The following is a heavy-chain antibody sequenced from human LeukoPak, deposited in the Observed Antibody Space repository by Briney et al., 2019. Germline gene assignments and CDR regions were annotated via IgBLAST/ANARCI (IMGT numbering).Heavy chain of an antibody. J-gene: IGHJ5*02. CDR1: GFTFSNAW. D-gene: IGHD2-2*01. CDR3: ARHTLYCSSTSCYSNWFDP. Sequence: GGSLRLSCAASGFTFSNAWMSWVRQAPGKGLEWVSSISSSSSYIYYADSVKGRFTISRDNAKNSLYLQMNSLRAEDTAVYYCARHTLYCSSTSCYSNWFDPWGQGTLVTVSS. V-gene: IGHV3-21*01. CDR2: ISSSSSYI.